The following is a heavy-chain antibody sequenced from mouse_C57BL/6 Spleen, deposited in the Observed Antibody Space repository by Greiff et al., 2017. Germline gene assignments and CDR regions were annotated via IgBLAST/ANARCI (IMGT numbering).Heavy chain of an antibody. Sequence: VQLQQPGAELVMPGASVKLSCKASGYTFTSYWMHWVKQRPGQGLEWIGEIDPSDSYTNYNQKFKGKSTLTVDKSSSTAYMPLSSLTSEASAVYYCARGGYGNYGFAYWGQGTLVTVSA. D-gene: IGHD2-10*02. CDR1: GYTFTSYW. V-gene: IGHV1-69*01. CDR2: IDPSDSYT. J-gene: IGHJ3*01. CDR3: ARGGYGNYGFAY.